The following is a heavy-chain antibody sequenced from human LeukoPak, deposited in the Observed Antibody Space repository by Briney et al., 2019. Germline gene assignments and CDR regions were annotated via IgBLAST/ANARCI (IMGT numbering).Heavy chain of an antibody. CDR2: IKQDGSEK. CDR3: AREDSSSPSPHFDY. D-gene: IGHD6-6*01. V-gene: IGHV3-7*01. Sequence: GGSLRLSCAASGFTFSSYWMSWVRQAPGKGLEWVANIKQDGSEKYYVDSVKGRFTISRDNAKNSLYLQMNSLRAEDTAVYYCAREDSSSPSPHFDYWGQGTLVTVSS. CDR1: GFTFSSYW. J-gene: IGHJ4*02.